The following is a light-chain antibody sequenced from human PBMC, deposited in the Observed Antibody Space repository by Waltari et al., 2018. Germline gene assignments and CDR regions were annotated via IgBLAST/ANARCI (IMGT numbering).Light chain of an antibody. CDR2: RDS. CDR1: QSLFSSSNSNTY. V-gene: IGKV4-1*01. J-gene: IGKJ5*01. CDR3: HHYYIPPLT. Sequence: DIVMTQSPDSLAVSLGERATINCKSSQSLFSSSNSNTYIAWYQHTPGQPPKLLIYRDSIRASGVRALFSGSGSGTDFTLTISSLQAEDVAVYYCHHYYIPPLTFGQGTRLEI.